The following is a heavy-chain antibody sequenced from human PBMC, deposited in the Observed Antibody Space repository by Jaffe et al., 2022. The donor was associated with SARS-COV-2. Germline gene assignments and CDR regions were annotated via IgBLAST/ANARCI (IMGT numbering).Heavy chain of an antibody. CDR1: GGTFSSYT. J-gene: IGHJ6*02. CDR3: ARDWGIVVVPAAQPYYGMDV. Sequence: QVQLVQSGAEVKKPGSSVKVSCKASGGTFSSYTISWVRQAPGQGLEWMGRIIPILGIANYAQKFQGRVTITADKSTSTAYMELSSLRSEDTAVYYCARDWGIVVVPAAQPYYGMDVWGQGTTVTVSS. V-gene: IGHV1-69*08. D-gene: IGHD2-2*01. CDR2: IIPILGIA.